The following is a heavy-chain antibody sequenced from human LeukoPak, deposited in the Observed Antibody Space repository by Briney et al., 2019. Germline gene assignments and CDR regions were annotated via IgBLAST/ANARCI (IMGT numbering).Heavy chain of an antibody. Sequence: RGESLKISCKGSGYSFTSYWIGWVCQMPGKGLEWMGIIYPGDSDTRYSPSFQGQVTISADKSISTAYLQWSSLKASDTAMYYCARGWSGYDYYFDYWGQGTLVTVSS. V-gene: IGHV5-51*01. J-gene: IGHJ4*02. D-gene: IGHD5-12*01. CDR2: IYPGDSDT. CDR1: GYSFTSYW. CDR3: ARGWSGYDYYFDY.